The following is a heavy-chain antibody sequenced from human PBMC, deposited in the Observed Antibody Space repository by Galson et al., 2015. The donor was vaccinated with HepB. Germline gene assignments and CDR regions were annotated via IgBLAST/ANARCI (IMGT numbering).Heavy chain of an antibody. CDR1: GGSISSGGYY. V-gene: IGHV4-30-4*01. J-gene: IGHJ6*02. Sequence: TLSLTCAVSGGSISSGGYYWSWIRQPPGKGLEWIGYIYYSGSTYYNPSLKSRVTISVDTSKNQFSLKLSSVTAADTAVYYCARVRLGPAAILNTNIYYYYYGMDVWGQGTTVTVSS. CDR3: ARVRLGPAAILNTNIYYYYYGMDV. D-gene: IGHD2-2*01. CDR2: IYYSGST.